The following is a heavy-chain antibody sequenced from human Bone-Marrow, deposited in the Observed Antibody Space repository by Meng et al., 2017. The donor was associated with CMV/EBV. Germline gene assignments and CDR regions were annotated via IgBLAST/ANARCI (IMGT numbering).Heavy chain of an antibody. CDR3: TCEGPGGWYSRVDS. Sequence: SETLSLTCAVSGGSISTTSYYWGWIRQPPGKGLEWIGNIYYSGTTYYNPSLKSRVTISIDRSKNQFSLNLRSVTAADTAVYFCTCEGPGGWYSRVDSCGQGTLVTVSS. D-gene: IGHD6-19*01. CDR1: GGSISTTSYY. V-gene: IGHV4-39*07. J-gene: IGHJ4*02. CDR2: IYYSGTT.